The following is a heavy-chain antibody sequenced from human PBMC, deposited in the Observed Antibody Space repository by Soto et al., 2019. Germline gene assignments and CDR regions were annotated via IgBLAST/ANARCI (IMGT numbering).Heavy chain of an antibody. CDR2: IIPIFGTA. CDR3: ARDGYLGTFNYFDY. J-gene: IGHJ4*02. V-gene: IGHV1-69*01. CDR1: GGTFSSYA. Sequence: QVQLVQSGAEVKKPGSSVKVSCKASGGTFSSYAISWVRQAPGQGLEWRGGIIPIFGTANYAQKFQGRVTITADESTSTAYMELSSLRSEDTAVYYCARDGYLGTFNYFDYWGQGTLVTVSS. D-gene: IGHD3-16*01.